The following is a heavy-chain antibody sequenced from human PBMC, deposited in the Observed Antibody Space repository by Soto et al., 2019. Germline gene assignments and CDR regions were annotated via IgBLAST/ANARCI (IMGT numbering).Heavy chain of an antibody. CDR1: GFTFSSYW. CDR2: IKQDGSEK. V-gene: IGHV3-7*03. D-gene: IGHD3-16*01. Sequence: GGSLRLSCAASGFTFSSYWMSWVRQAPGKGLEWVANIKQDGSEKYYVDSVKGRFTIARDNAKNSLYLQMNSLRAEDTAVYYCAPELGDLLPYAFDIWGQGTMVTVSS. J-gene: IGHJ3*02. CDR3: APELGDLLPYAFDI.